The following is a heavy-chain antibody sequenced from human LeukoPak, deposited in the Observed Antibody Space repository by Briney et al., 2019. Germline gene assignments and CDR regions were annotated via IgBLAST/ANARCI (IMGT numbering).Heavy chain of an antibody. Sequence: GGSLRLSCAASGFTFNSYAMSWVRQAPGKGLEWVSGISASGGSTYYADSVKGRFTISRDNSENTLYLLMNSLRAEDTAVYYWAKWPPSSGWIMDYWGQGTLVTVSS. D-gene: IGHD6-19*01. CDR1: GFTFNSYA. CDR3: AKWPPSSGWIMDY. V-gene: IGHV3-23*01. CDR2: ISASGGST. J-gene: IGHJ4*02.